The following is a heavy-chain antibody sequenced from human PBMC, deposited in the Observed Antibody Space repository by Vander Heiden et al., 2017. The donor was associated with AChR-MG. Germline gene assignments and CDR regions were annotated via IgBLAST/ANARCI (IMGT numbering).Heavy chain of an antibody. V-gene: IGHV2-5*02. CDR3: VHRGTTLVRGITITVFDH. Sequence: QITLRESGPTLVKPTQTLTLTCTVSGFSFNTRGPGVGWMCQPPGKAPEWLALIYWDDDKRFTPSLRTRLTITKNTSKNQVVLKMTNMDPVDTGTYYGVHRGTTLVRGITITVFDHWGQGALVTVSS. J-gene: IGHJ4*02. CDR1: GFSFNTRGPG. D-gene: IGHD3-10*01. CDR2: IYWDDDK.